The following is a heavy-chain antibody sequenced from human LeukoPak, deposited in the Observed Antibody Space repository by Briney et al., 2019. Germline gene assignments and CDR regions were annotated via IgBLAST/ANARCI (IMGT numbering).Heavy chain of an antibody. CDR1: GFTFSSYA. J-gene: IGHJ4*02. V-gene: IGHV3-30-3*01. Sequence: GGSLRLSCAASGFTFSSYAMHWVRHAPGKGLEWVVVISYDGSNKYYADSVKGRFTTSRDNSKNTLYLQMNSLRAEDTAVYYCARGLVLLWFGEFPDYWGQGTLVTVSS. CDR2: ISYDGSNK. D-gene: IGHD3-10*01. CDR3: ARGLVLLWFGEFPDY.